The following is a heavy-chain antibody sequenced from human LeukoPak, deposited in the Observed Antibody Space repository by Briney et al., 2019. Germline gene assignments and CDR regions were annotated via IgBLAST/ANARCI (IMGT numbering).Heavy chain of an antibody. CDR3: ARESYYGSGSLEGYFDY. J-gene: IGHJ4*02. D-gene: IGHD3-10*01. CDR2: IYYSGST. Sequence: SETLSLTCTFSGDSISSYYWSGIRQPPGKGLEWIGYIYYSGSTNYNPSLKSRVTISVDTSKNQFSLKLSSLTAADTAVYYCARESYYGSGSLEGYFDYWGQGTLVTVSS. CDR1: GDSISSYY. V-gene: IGHV4-59*01.